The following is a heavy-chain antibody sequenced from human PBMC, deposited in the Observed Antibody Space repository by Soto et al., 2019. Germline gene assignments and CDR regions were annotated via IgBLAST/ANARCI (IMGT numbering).Heavy chain of an antibody. CDR2: IYYSGTS. Sequence: KASETLSLTCTVSGGSISSTGYYWGWIRQPPGKGLESIGYIYYSGTSYYNPSLKSRVTISVDTSKNQFSLKLSSVTAADTAVYYCARRGVAVGGAFDSWGQGTLVTVSS. D-gene: IGHD6-19*01. V-gene: IGHV4-39*01. CDR3: ARRGVAVGGAFDS. J-gene: IGHJ4*01. CDR1: GGSISSTGYY.